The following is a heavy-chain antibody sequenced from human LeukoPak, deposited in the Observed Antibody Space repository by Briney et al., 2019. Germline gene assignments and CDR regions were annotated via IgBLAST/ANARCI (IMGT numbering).Heavy chain of an antibody. J-gene: IGHJ5*02. V-gene: IGHV4-38-2*01. CDR1: GYSISSGYY. CDR3: ARQGSCSNTYCNRWFDP. CDR2: IYHNGDT. Sequence: PSETLSLTCDVSGYSISSGYYWGWIRQPPGEGLEWIASIYHNGDTYYNSSLRSRVTISVDTSKNQFSLKVRSVTAADTALYYCARQGSCSNTYCNRWFDPWGQGILVTVSS. D-gene: IGHD2-2*01.